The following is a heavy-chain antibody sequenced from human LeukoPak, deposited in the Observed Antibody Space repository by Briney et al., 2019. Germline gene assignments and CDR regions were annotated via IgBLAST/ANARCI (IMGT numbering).Heavy chain of an antibody. CDR3: AGHGPLYEYFSYNMDV. J-gene: IGHJ6*04. V-gene: IGHV4-4*02. CDR2: ISNRGST. Sequence: SETLWLTCAVSGGSLSSSMWWSWVRQPPGKGLEWIGEISNRGSTNYNPSLKSRVTISIDESKDQFSLTLNSVTAADTAVYYCAGHGPLYEYFSYNMDVWGAGKTVTVSS. CDR1: GGSLSSSMW. D-gene: IGHD5/OR15-5a*01.